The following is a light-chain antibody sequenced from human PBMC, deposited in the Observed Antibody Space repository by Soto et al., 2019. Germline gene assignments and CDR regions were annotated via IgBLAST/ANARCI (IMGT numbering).Light chain of an antibody. CDR2: DAS. J-gene: IGKJ4*01. Sequence: ENVLTQPPATPSLSPGERATLSCRASQSVSSYLAWYQQKPGQAPRLLIYDASNRATGIPARFSGSGSGTDFTLTISSLEPEDFAVYYCQQRSNWPLTFGGGTKVDIK. CDR1: QSVSSY. V-gene: IGKV3-11*01. CDR3: QQRSNWPLT.